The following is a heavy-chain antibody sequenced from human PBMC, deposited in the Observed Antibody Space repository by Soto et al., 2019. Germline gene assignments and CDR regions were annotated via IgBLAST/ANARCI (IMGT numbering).Heavy chain of an antibody. CDR2: ISGNGVNT. CDR3: ARGNFDSAWAYYFDS. CDR1: GFTFNNYA. Sequence: PGGSLRLSCAASGFTFNNYAMSWVRQAPGKGLKWVSAISGNGVNTYYADSVKGRFTISRDNVKNTLYLHLSSLRAEDTAVYYCARGNFDSAWAYYFDSWGQGTLVTVSS. D-gene: IGHD6-19*01. V-gene: IGHV3-23*01. J-gene: IGHJ4*02.